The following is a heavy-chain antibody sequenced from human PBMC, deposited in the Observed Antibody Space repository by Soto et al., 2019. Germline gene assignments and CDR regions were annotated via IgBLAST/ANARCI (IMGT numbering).Heavy chain of an antibody. CDR1: GDTFTTNF. V-gene: IGHV1-46*01. CDR3: ASRVLCDMDV. CDR2: INPNSGAT. D-gene: IGHD2-21*01. J-gene: IGHJ6*02. Sequence: QEQLVQSGAEVKEPGASLKVSCKASGDTFTTNFIHWVRQAPGQGLEWMGRINPNSGATLYAQKFTGRLTLTTDTSTCTVYLDLTGLKPEDSAVYYWASRVLCDMDVWGQGTTVTVSS.